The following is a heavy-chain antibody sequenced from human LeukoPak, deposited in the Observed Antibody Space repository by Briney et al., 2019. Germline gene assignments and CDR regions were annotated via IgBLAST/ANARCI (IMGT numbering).Heavy chain of an antibody. J-gene: IGHJ3*01. D-gene: IGHD5-18*01. CDR1: GGSINSSSYY. CDR2: IYFTGST. CDR3: ARGARSGLWSPLDAFDL. Sequence: PSETLSLTCTVSGGSINSSSYYWGRIRQPPGKGLEWIGSIYFTGSTYYNPSLKSRVTISVDTSKNQFSLKLVSVTAADTAVIYCARGARSGLWSPLDAFDLWGQGTMVTVSS. V-gene: IGHV4-39*07.